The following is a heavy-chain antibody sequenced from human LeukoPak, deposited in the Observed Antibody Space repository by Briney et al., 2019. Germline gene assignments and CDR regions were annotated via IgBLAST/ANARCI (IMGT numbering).Heavy chain of an antibody. CDR2: INHSGST. D-gene: IGHD3-10*01. CDR3: ARRRITYYGSESPIAQPTNWFDP. CDR1: GGSFSGYY. Sequence: SETLSLSCAVYGGSFSGYYWSWIRQPPGKGLEWIGEINHSGSTNYNPSLKSRVTISVDTSKNQFSLKLSSVTAADTAVYYCARRRITYYGSESPIAQPTNWFDPWGQGTLVTVSS. V-gene: IGHV4-34*01. J-gene: IGHJ5*02.